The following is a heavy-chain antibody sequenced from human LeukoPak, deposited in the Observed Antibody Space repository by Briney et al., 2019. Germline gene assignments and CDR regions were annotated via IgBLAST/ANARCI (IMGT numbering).Heavy chain of an antibody. V-gene: IGHV3-23*01. Sequence: GGSLRLSCAASGFTFTSYAMNWVRQAPGKGLEWVSAISDSGGVTYYADSVKGRFTISRDNSKNTLYLQMNSLRAEDTAVYYCAKPSSGSGTYYVAAYWGQGTLVTVSS. D-gene: IGHD3-10*01. CDR2: ISDSGGVT. J-gene: IGHJ4*02. CDR3: AKPSSGSGTYYVAAY. CDR1: GFTFTSYA.